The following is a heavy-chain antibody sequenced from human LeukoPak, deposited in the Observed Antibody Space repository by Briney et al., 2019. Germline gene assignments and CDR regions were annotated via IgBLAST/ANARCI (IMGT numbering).Heavy chain of an antibody. CDR1: GGSISSGSYY. Sequence: SETLSLTCTVSGGSISSGSYYWSWIRQPAGKGLEWIGRIYTSGSTNYNPSLKSRVTISVDTSKNQFSLKLSSVTAADTAVYYCARSVVDTAMVTSNTFDIWGQGTMVTVS. CDR2: IYTSGST. CDR3: ARSVVDTAMVTSNTFDI. D-gene: IGHD5-18*01. V-gene: IGHV4-61*02. J-gene: IGHJ3*02.